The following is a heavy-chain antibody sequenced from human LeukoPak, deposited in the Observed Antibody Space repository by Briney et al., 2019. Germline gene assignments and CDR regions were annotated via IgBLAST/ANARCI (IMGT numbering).Heavy chain of an antibody. CDR2: INHSGST. CDR1: GGSFSGYY. V-gene: IGHV4-34*01. CDR3: ARDRIRYGMDV. J-gene: IGHJ6*02. Sequence: PSETLSLTCAVYGGSFSGYYWSWIRQPPGKGLEWIGEINHSGSTNYNPSLKSRVTISVDTSKNQFSLKLSSVTAADTAVYYCARDRIRYGMDVWGQGTTVTVSS.